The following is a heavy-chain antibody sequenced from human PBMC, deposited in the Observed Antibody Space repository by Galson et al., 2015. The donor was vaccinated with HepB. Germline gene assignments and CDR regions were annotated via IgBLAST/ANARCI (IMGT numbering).Heavy chain of an antibody. J-gene: IGHJ4*02. D-gene: IGHD3-22*01. V-gene: IGHV3-23*01. CDR3: AKVSDGGESMIVVVNGALDY. CDR2: ISGSGGST. Sequence: SLRLSCAASGFTFSSYAMSWVRQAPGKGLEWVSAISGSGGSTYYADSVKGRFTISRDNSKNTLYLQMNSLRAEDTAVYYCAKVSDGGESMIVVVNGALDYWGQGTLVTVSS. CDR1: GFTFSSYA.